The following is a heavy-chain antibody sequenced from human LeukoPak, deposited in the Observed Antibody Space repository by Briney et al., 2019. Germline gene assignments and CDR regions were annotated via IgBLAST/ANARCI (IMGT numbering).Heavy chain of an antibody. CDR1: GFTFSSFS. V-gene: IGHV3-30*04. CDR2: ISNDGSHR. D-gene: IGHD4-23*01. Sequence: GGSLRLSCAASGFTFSSFSMHWVRQAPGNGLEWVPLISNDGSHRYYADSVRGRFTISRDNSKNTLSLEINTLRPEDTALFYCARDPNRLADYGGDYFDHWGQGTLVTVSS. CDR3: ARDPNRLADYGGDYFDH. J-gene: IGHJ4*02.